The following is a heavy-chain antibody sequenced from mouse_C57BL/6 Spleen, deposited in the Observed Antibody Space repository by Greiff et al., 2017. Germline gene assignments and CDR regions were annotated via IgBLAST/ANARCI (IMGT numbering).Heavy chain of an antibody. CDR1: GYTFTSYW. CDR2: IYPNSGGT. J-gene: IGHJ2*01. D-gene: IGHD1-1*01. Sequence: QVHVKQPGAELVKPGASVKLSCKASGYTFTSYWMHWVKQRPGRGLEWIGRIYPNSGGTQYNEKFKSKATLTVDKPSSTAYMHLSSLTSEDSAVYYCARDAYYCGSGYFDDWGQGTTLTVSS. V-gene: IGHV1-72*01. CDR3: ARDAYYCGSGYFDD.